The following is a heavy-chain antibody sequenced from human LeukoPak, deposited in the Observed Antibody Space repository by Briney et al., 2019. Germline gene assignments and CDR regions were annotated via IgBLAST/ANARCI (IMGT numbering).Heavy chain of an antibody. CDR1: GFTFSSYA. CDR2: ISYDGSNK. CDR3: AGIRKYYFDY. D-gene: IGHD1-14*01. Sequence: GGSLRLSCAASGFTFSSYAMHWVRQAPGKGLEWVAVISYDGSNKHYADSVKGRFTISRDNSKNTLYLQMNSLRAEDTAVYYCAGIRKYYFDYWGQGTLVTVSS. V-gene: IGHV3-30-3*01. J-gene: IGHJ4*02.